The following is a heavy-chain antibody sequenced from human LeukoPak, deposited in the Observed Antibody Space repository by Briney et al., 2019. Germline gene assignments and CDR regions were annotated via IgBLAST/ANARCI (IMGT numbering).Heavy chain of an antibody. Sequence: WGSLTLSCTASGFTFSSYGLHWVRQAPGKGLEWVAVIWYDGTIKYYPDSVKDRFTNSRDNYKNALYLQMNSLRAEDTAVFYWARAGNPSWPVFDYWGQGTLVTVSS. CDR1: GFTFSSYG. CDR3: ARAGNPSWPVFDY. V-gene: IGHV3-33*01. CDR2: IWYDGTIK. J-gene: IGHJ4*02. D-gene: IGHD2-2*01.